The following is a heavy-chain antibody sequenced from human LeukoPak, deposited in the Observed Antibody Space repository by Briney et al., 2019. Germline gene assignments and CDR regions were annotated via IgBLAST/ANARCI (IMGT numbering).Heavy chain of an antibody. Sequence: ASVKVSCKASGYTFTSYDINWVRQATGQGLEWMGWMNPNSGNTGYAQKSQGRVTMTRNTSISTAYMELSSLRSEDTAVYYCARETGIAVAGTVYYFDYWGQGTLVTVSS. J-gene: IGHJ4*02. CDR1: GYTFTSYD. V-gene: IGHV1-8*01. CDR3: ARETGIAVAGTVYYFDY. D-gene: IGHD6-19*01. CDR2: MNPNSGNT.